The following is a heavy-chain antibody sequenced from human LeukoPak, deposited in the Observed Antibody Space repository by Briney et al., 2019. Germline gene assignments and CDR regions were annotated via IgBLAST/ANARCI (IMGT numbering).Heavy chain of an antibody. J-gene: IGHJ6*03. Sequence: SETLSLTCTVSGGSISSYYWSWIRQPPGKGLEWIGYMYYSGSYNPSLKSRVTISVDTSKNQFSLKLSSVTAADTAVYYCARVNDGDRYYYYYYMDVWGKGTTVTVSS. CDR1: GGSISSYY. D-gene: IGHD4-17*01. CDR2: MYYSGS. V-gene: IGHV4-59*12. CDR3: ARVNDGDRYYYYYYMDV.